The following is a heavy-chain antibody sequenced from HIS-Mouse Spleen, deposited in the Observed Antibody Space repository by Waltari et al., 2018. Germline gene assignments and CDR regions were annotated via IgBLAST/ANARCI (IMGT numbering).Heavy chain of an antibody. CDR2: INPNSGGP. CDR3: ARALIAARPYYFDY. V-gene: IGHV1-2*02. J-gene: IGHJ4*02. Sequence: QVQLVQSGAEVKKPGASVKVSCKASGYTFTGYYMHWVRQAPGQGLGWMGWINPNSGGPNYAQKFQGRVTMTRDTSISTAYMELSRLRSDDTAVYYCARALIAARPYYFDYWGQGTLVTVSS. CDR1: GYTFTGYY. D-gene: IGHD6-6*01.